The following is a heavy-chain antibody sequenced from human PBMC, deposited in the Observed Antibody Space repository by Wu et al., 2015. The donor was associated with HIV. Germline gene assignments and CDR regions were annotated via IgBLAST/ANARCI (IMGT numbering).Heavy chain of an antibody. J-gene: IGHJ6*03. CDR1: GYTFTSYD. Sequence: QVQLVQSGAEVRKPGASVKVSCKASGYTFTSYDINWVRQATGQGLEWMGWMNPNSGNTDYAQKFQGRVTITRNTSISTAYMELRSLKSEDTAVYYCARRIAAATGDYYYYYMDVWGKGTTVTVSS. CDR2: MNPNSGNT. CDR3: ARRIAAATGDYYYYYMDV. V-gene: IGHV1-8*03. D-gene: IGHD6-13*01.